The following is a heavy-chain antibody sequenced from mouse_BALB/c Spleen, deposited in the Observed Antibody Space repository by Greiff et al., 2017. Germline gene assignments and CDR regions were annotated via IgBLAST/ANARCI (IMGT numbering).Heavy chain of an antibody. J-gene: IGHJ3*01. D-gene: IGHD3-1*01. V-gene: IGHV7-1*02. CDR2: SRNKANDYTT. CDR3: ARDYYSSGYHSWFAY. Sequence: EVKLVESGGGLVQPGGSLRLSCATSGFTFSDFYMAWVRQPPGKRLEWIAASRNKANDYTTEYSASVKGRFIVSRDTSQSILYLQMNALRAEDTAIYYCARDYYSSGYHSWFAYWGQGTLVTVSA. CDR1: GFTFSDFY.